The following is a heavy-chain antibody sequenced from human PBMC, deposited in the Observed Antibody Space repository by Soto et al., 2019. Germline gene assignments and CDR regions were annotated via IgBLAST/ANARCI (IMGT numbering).Heavy chain of an antibody. Sequence: KSSVTLSLTCSVSGGSINSGDYYWSWIRQSPRKGLEWIGYIYYSGSTYYNPSLMSRSTISIDTSKNQFFLDVDSVTAADTAVYYRARLYTGYEAFDYCGQVXLVAVSS. CDR3: ARLYTGYEAFDY. CDR2: IYYSGST. J-gene: IGHJ4*02. V-gene: IGHV4-30-4*01. CDR1: GGSINSGDYY. D-gene: IGHD5-12*01.